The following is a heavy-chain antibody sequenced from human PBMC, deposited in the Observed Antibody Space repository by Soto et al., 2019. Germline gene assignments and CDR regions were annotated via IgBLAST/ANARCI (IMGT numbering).Heavy chain of an antibody. D-gene: IGHD6-19*01. CDR1: GGTFSSYA. J-gene: IGHJ4*02. CDR2: IIPIFGTA. Sequence: GASVKVSCKASGGTFSSYAISWVRQAPGQGLEWMGGIIPIFGTANYAQKFQGRVTITADKSTSTAYMELSSLRSEDTAVYYCARDRVAVASYYFDYWGQGTLVTVSS. CDR3: ARDRVAVASYYFDY. V-gene: IGHV1-69*06.